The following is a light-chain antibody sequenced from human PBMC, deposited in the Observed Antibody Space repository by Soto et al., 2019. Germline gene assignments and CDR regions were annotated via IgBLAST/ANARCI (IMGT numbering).Light chain of an antibody. Sequence: QSVLTQPPSAYGTPGQRVTISCSGSSSNIGSNYVYWYQHLTGTAPKLLIYRNNQRPSGVPDRFSGSKSGTSASLAISGPRSEDEADYYCATWNDSLSNYVFGTGTKVTVL. CDR2: RNN. J-gene: IGLJ1*01. CDR3: ATWNDSLSNYV. V-gene: IGLV1-47*01. CDR1: SSNIGSNY.